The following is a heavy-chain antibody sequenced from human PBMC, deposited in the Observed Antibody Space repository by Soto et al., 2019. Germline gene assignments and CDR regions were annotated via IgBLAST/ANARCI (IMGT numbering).Heavy chain of an antibody. V-gene: IGHV6-1*01. Sequence: SESLSDTCGIAGESVSTNSAAWNSIRHSPSRGLEWLGRTYYRSKWYNDYAVSMRSRITINPDTTKNQFSLQLNSATPEATAVYYCASWRSDYWGQGTLVTVSS. CDR1: GESVSTNSAA. J-gene: IGHJ4*02. CDR2: TYYRSKWYN. CDR3: ASWRSDY.